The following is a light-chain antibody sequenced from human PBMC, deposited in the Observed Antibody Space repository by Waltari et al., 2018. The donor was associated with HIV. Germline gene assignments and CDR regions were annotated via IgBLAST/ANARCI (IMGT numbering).Light chain of an antibody. J-gene: IGKJ5*01. Sequence: EIVLTQSPGTLSLSPGPRATLSCRASLTVTSDYLAWYQQKPGQAPRLLIYGASNRATGIPDRFSGSGSGTDFALTISRLQPVDFAMYYCQQYGSSPITFGQGTRLEIK. V-gene: IGKV3-20*01. CDR3: QQYGSSPIT. CDR2: GAS. CDR1: LTVTSDY.